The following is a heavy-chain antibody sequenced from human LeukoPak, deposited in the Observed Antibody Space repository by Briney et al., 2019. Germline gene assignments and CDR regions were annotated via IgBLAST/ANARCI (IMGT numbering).Heavy chain of an antibody. Sequence: SETLSLTCTVSSGSIRSYYWTWIRQPPGKGLEWIGYMYHSGDTRYNPSLKSRVTISVDTSKNQFSLKLSSVTAADTAVYYCARETPGGRPIGNWGQGTLVTVSS. CDR1: SGSIRSYY. D-gene: IGHD3-16*01. CDR2: MYHSGDT. V-gene: IGHV4-59*12. CDR3: ARETPGGRPIGN. J-gene: IGHJ4*02.